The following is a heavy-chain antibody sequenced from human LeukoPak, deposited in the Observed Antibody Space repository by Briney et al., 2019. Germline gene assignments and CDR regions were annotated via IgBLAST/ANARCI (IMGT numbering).Heavy chain of an antibody. CDR2: IYYSGST. CDR3: ARGGYGSSSHNWSDP. D-gene: IGHD2-2*01. CDR1: GGSISSYY. Sequence: PSETLSLTCTVSGGSISSYYWSWIRQPPGKGLEWTGYIYYSGSTNYNPSLKSRVTISVDTSKNQFSLKLSAVTAADTSVYYCARGGYGSSSHNWSDPWGQGTLVTVSS. J-gene: IGHJ5*02. V-gene: IGHV4-59*01.